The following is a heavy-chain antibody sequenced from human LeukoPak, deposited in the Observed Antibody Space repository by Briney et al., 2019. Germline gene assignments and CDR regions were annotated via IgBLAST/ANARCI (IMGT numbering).Heavy chain of an antibody. CDR3: TREGRGSDAFDY. V-gene: IGHV3-49*04. CDR2: IRSKAYGGTT. CDR1: GFTFGDYA. Sequence: GGSLRLSCTASGFTFGDYAMSWVRQAPGKGREWVGCIRSKAYGGTTEYAASVKGRFTISRDDSKSIAYLQMNSLKTEDTAVYYCTREGRGSDAFDYWGQGTLVTVSS. J-gene: IGHJ4*02. D-gene: IGHD3-16*01.